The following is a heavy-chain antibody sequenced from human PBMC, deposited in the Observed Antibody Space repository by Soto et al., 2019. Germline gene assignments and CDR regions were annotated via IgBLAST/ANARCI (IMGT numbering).Heavy chain of an antibody. CDR1: GGAFSSYA. CDR2: IIPIFGTA. Sequence: GASVKVSCKASGGAFSSYAISWVRQAPGQGLEWMGGIIPIFGTANYAQKFQGRVTITADKSTSTAYMEMSSLRSEDTAVYYCARSIVVVTAPPYNWFDPWGQGTMVTVSS. D-gene: IGHD2-21*02. J-gene: IGHJ5*02. CDR3: ARSIVVVTAPPYNWFDP. V-gene: IGHV1-69*06.